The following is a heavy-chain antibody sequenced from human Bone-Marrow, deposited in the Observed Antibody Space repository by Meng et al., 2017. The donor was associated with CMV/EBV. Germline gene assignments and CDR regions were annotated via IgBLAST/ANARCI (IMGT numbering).Heavy chain of an antibody. V-gene: IGHV1-69*14. D-gene: IGHD4-17*01. CDR3: ATSGNGDYLTGGY. CDR2: IIPIFGTA. Sequence: VQLVQSGAEVKKPGSAVKVSCKASGGTFSSYAISWVRQASGQGLEWMGGIIPIFGTAIYAQKFQGRVTMTEDTSTDTAYMELSSLRSEDTAVYYCATSGNGDYLTGGYWGQGTLVTVSS. J-gene: IGHJ4*02. CDR1: GGTFSSYA.